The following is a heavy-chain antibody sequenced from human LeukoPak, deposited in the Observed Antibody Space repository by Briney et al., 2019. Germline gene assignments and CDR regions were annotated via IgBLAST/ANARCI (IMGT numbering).Heavy chain of an antibody. J-gene: IGHJ5*02. V-gene: IGHV1-46*01. CDR2: INPSGGST. Sequence: ASVKVSCKASGYTFTSYYMHWVRQAPGQGLEWMGIINPSGGSTSYAQKFQGRVTMTRDTSTSTVYMELSSLRSEDTAVYYCARAHPYYFDGYNYWFDPWGQGTLVTVSS. CDR3: ARAHPYYFDGYNYWFDP. CDR1: GYTFTSYY. D-gene: IGHD5-24*01.